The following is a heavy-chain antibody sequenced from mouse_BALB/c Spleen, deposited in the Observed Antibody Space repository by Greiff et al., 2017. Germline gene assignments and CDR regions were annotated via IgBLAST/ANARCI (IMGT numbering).Heavy chain of an antibody. CDR3: TREEYYGNYPWFAY. Sequence: EVQLQQSGTVLARPGASVKMSCKASGYSFTSYWMHWVKQRPGQGLEWIGAIYPGNSDTSYNQKFKGKAKLTAVTSASTAYMELSSLTNEDSAVYYCTREEYYGNYPWFAYWGQGTLVTVSA. CDR2: IYPGNSDT. J-gene: IGHJ3*01. V-gene: IGHV1-5*01. CDR1: GYSFTSYW. D-gene: IGHD2-1*01.